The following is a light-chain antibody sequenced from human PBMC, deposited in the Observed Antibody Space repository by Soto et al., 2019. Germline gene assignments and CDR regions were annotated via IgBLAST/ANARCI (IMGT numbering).Light chain of an antibody. V-gene: IGKV3-15*01. CDR3: QQYKSWPPIT. Sequence: EIVMTQSPATLSVSPGERATLSCRASQSVSSNLAWYQQKPGQAPRLLIYGTSTRATGVPDRFSGTGSGTEFTLTISSLKSEDYAVYYCQQYKSWPPITFGQGTRLEI. CDR2: GTS. J-gene: IGKJ5*01. CDR1: QSVSSN.